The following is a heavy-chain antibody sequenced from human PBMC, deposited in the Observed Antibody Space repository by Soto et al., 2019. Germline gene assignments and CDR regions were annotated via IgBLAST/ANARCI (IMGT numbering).Heavy chain of an antibody. CDR3: VRDGSKTLRDWFDP. D-gene: IGHD3-10*01. J-gene: IGHJ5*02. V-gene: IGHV4-4*07. CDR1: GGSISTFY. CDR2: VYATGTT. Sequence: SETLSLTCSVSGGSISTFYWSWIRKTAGKGLEWMGRVYATGTTDYNPSLRSRVAMSVDISRKTFSLRLTSVTAADTGMYYCVRDGSKTLRDWFDPWGQGKLVTVSS.